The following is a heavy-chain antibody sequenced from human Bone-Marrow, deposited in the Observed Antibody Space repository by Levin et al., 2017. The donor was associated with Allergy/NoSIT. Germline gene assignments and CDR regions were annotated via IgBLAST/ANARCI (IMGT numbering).Heavy chain of an antibody. CDR2: IRRKTFGGTA. V-gene: IGHV3-49*05. CDR1: GFTFGDSA. J-gene: IGHJ5*02. CDR3: SRNVGPLFYGEWFDP. D-gene: IGHD3-10*01. Sequence: NPGGSLRLSCTTSGFTFGDSALTWFRQAPGKGLEWVGLIRRKTFGGTAEYAASVKDRFTISRDDSKSIAYLQMNSLKTEDTAVYFCSRNVGPLFYGEWFDPWGQGTLVTVSS.